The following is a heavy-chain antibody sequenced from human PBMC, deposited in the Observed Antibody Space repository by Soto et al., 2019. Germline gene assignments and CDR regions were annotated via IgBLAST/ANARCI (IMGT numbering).Heavy chain of an antibody. D-gene: IGHD6-19*01. V-gene: IGHV1-46*01. CDR1: GYTFTSYY. CDR3: ANRGTGYSSGWTDAFDI. J-gene: IGHJ3*02. CDR2: INPSGGST. Sequence: ASVKVSCKASGYTFTSYYMHWVRQAPGQGLEWMGIINPSGGSTSYAQKFQGRVTMTRDTSTSTVYMELSSLRSEDTAVYYCANRGTGYSSGWTDAFDIWGQGTMVTVSS.